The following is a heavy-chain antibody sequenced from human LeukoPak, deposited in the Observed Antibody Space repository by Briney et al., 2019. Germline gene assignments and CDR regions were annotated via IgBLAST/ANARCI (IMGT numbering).Heavy chain of an antibody. CDR2: IVVGSGNT. CDR1: GFTFTSSA. V-gene: IGHV1-58*02. CDR3: ATGDTIFGSPWTERNGEIDP. J-gene: IGHJ5*02. D-gene: IGHD3-3*01. Sequence: GASVKVSRMASGFTFTSSAMQWVRQARGQRLEWIGWIVVGSGNTNYAQKFQERDTITRDMSTSTPYMELSSLRSQDTAVYYCATGDTIFGSPWTERNGEIDPWGQGTLVTVSS.